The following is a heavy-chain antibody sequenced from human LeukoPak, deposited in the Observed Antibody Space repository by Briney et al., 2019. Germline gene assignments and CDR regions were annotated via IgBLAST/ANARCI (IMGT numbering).Heavy chain of an antibody. CDR2: INPNSGGT. CDR3: ARARIVVVPAAISPTRHYYYYYMDV. V-gene: IGHV1-2*02. J-gene: IGHJ6*03. Sequence: ASVKVSCKASGYTFTGYYMHWVRQAPGQGLEWMGWINPNSGGTNYAQKFQGRVTMTRDTSISTAYMEPSRLRSDDTAVYYCARARIVVVPAAISPTRHYYYYYMDVWGKGTTVTVSS. D-gene: IGHD2-2*02. CDR1: GYTFTGYY.